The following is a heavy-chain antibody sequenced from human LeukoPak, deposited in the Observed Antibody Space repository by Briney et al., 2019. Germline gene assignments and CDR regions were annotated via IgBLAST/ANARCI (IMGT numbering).Heavy chain of an antibody. Sequence: SETLSLTCTVSGGSISSDYWSWIRQPAGKGLEKIGRIYTSGSTNYNPSLKSRVTMSVDTSKNQFSLKLSSVTAADTAVYYCARQYCSSTSCYGGIWDYWGQGTLVTVSS. V-gene: IGHV4-4*07. CDR1: GGSISSDY. CDR3: ARQYCSSTSCYGGIWDY. CDR2: IYTSGST. J-gene: IGHJ4*02. D-gene: IGHD2-2*01.